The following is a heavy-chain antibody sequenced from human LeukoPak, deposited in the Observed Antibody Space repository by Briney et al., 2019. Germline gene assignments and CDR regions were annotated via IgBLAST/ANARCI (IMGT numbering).Heavy chain of an antibody. CDR1: GYTFTSYY. CDR3: ARDGRELPSSRYFDY. V-gene: IGHV1-46*01. J-gene: IGHJ4*02. D-gene: IGHD1-26*01. CDR2: INPSGGST. Sequence: ASVKVSCKASGYTFTSYYMHWVRQAPGQGLEWMGIINPSGGSTSYAQKFQGRVTMTRDMSTSTVYMELSSLRSEDTAVYYCARDGRELPSSRYFDYWGQGTLVTVSS.